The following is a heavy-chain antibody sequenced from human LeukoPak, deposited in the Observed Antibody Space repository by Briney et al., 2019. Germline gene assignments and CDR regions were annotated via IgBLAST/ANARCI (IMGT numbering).Heavy chain of an antibody. CDR1: GFTFSNYA. V-gene: IGHV3-23*01. CDR3: AKKSAYYYDSSGYYFDY. D-gene: IGHD3-22*01. Sequence: GGSLRLSCTASGFTFSNYAMHWVRQAPGKGLKWVSAISGSGGSTYYADSVKGRFTISRDNSKNTLYLQMNSLRAEDTAVYYCAKKSAYYYDSSGYYFDYWGQGTLVTVSS. CDR2: ISGSGGST. J-gene: IGHJ4*02.